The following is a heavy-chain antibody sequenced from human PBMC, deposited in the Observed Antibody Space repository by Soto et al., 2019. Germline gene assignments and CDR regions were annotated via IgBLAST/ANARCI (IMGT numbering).Heavy chain of an antibody. CDR2: ISGSGGST. CDR1: GFTFSSYA. D-gene: IGHD3-10*01. J-gene: IGHJ6*02. V-gene: IGHV3-23*01. CDR3: AKESIITMVRGVMRALYGMDV. Sequence: PGGSLRLSCAASGFTFSSYAMSWVRQAPGKGLEWVSAISGSGGSTYYADSVKGRFTISRDNSKNTLYLQMNSLRAEDTAVYYCAKESIITMVRGVMRALYGMDVWGQGTTVTVSS.